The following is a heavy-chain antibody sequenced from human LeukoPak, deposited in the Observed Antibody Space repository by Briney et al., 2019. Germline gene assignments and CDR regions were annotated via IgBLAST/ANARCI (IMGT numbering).Heavy chain of an antibody. CDR2: INHSGST. J-gene: IGHJ6*02. CDR1: GGSFSGYY. V-gene: IGHV4-34*01. CDR3: ARGFMETGMDV. D-gene: IGHD1-1*01. Sequence: SETLSLTCAVYGGSFSGYYWSWLRQPPGKGLEWIGEINHSGSTNYNPSLKSRVTISVDTSKNQFSLKLSSVTAADTAVYYCARGFMETGMDVWGQGTTVTVSS.